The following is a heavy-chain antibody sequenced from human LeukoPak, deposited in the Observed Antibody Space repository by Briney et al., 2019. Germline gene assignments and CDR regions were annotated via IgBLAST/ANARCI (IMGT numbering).Heavy chain of an antibody. CDR2: IYYSGSTSGST. D-gene: IGHD2-15*01. CDR1: GGSISSDY. Sequence: PSETLSLTCTVSGGSISSDYWSWIRQPPGKGLEWIGYIYYSGSTSGSTIYNPSLKSRVTISVDTSKNQFSLKLISVTAADTAVYYCAGNKNLFGDINWFDPWGQGTLVTVSS. CDR3: AGNKNLFGDINWFDP. J-gene: IGHJ5*02. V-gene: IGHV4-59*01.